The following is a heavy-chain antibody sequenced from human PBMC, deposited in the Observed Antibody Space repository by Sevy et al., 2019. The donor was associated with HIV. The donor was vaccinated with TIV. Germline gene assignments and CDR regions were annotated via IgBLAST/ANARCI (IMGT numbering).Heavy chain of an antibody. CDR2: INESGIT. D-gene: IGHD2-2*01. CDR3: ARSPPVVVVPGAPSWFDP. Sequence: SETLSLTCAVHDGSFSGYYWNWIRQLPGKGLEWIGEINESGITYYNPSLKSRFTISVDLSKKRFSLKLNSVTAADTAVYFCARSPPVVVVPGAPSWFDPWGQGTLVTVSS. CDR1: DGSFSGYY. J-gene: IGHJ5*02. V-gene: IGHV4-34*01.